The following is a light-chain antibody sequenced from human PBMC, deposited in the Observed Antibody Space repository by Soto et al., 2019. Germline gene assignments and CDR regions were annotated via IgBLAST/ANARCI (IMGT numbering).Light chain of an antibody. CDR3: NSYTSSSTYV. V-gene: IGLV2-18*03. Sequence: QSVLTQPPSVSGSPGQSVTISCTGTSSVVGSYNRVSWYQQPPGTAPKLMIYEVSNRPSGVPDRFSGSKSGNTASLTTSGLQAEDEADYYRNSYTSSSTYVFGTGTKVTVL. CDR1: SSVVGSYNR. J-gene: IGLJ1*01. CDR2: EVS.